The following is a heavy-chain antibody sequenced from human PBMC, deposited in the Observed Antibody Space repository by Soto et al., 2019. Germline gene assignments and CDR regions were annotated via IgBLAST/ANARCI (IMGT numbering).Heavy chain of an antibody. CDR2: IYPGGSDT. Sequence: GEALKISCKGSGYSFTSYWIGWVRQMPGKGQEWMGIIYPGGSDTRYSPSFQGQVTISAHKSIITAYLQWSSLKASDTAMYYCARRVVGYNLLAFDYWGQGTLGTVSS. V-gene: IGHV5-51*01. CDR1: GYSFTSYW. D-gene: IGHD5-12*01. CDR3: ARRVVGYNLLAFDY. J-gene: IGHJ4*02.